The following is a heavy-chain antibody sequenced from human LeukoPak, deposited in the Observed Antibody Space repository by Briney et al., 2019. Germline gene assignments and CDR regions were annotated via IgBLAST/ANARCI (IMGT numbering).Heavy chain of an antibody. D-gene: IGHD3-10*01. CDR2: IYYSGST. CDR3: ARGSFYYGSGSYDV. Sequence: SETLSLTCTVSGGSISSGGYYWSWIRQHPGKGLEWIGYIYYSGSTYYNPSLKSRVTISVDTSKNQFSLKLSSVTAADTAVYYCARGSFYYGSGSYDVWGQGTLVTVSS. V-gene: IGHV4-31*03. J-gene: IGHJ4*02. CDR1: GGSISSGGYY.